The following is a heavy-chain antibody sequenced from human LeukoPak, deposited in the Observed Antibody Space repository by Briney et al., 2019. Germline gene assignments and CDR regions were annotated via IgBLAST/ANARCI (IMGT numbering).Heavy chain of an antibody. CDR2: INPNSGGT. J-gene: IGHJ6*03. D-gene: IGHD3-22*01. V-gene: IGHV1-2*02. Sequence: ASVKVSCKASGYTFTGYYMHWVRQAPGQGLEWMGWINPNSGGTNYAQKFQGRVTMTRDTSISTAYMELSRLRSDDTAVYYCARDTPAYYDKDSDYYYYMDVWSKGTTVTVSS. CDR3: ARDTPAYYDKDSDYYYYMDV. CDR1: GYTFTGYY.